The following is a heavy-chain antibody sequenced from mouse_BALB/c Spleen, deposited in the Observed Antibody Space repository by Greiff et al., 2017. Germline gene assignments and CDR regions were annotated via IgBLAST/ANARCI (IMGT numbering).Heavy chain of an antibody. CDR2: ISYDGSN. D-gene: IGHD1-1*01. V-gene: IGHV3-6*02. CDR3: AQEKITTAKGFAY. CDR1: GYSITSGYY. Sequence: EVQLQQSGPGFVKPSQSLSLTCSVTGYSITSGYYWNWLRQFPGNKLEWMGYISYDGSNNYHPSLKNRISITRDTSKNQFFLKLNSVTTEDTATYNGAQEKITTAKGFAYWGQGTPVTVSA. J-gene: IGHJ3*01.